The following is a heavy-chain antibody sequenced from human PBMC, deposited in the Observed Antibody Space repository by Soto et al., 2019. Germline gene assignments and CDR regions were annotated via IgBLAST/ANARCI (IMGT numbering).Heavy chain of an antibody. CDR1: GFTFSSYG. CDR2: IWYDGSNK. J-gene: IGHJ4*02. D-gene: IGHD3-10*01. V-gene: IGHV3-33*01. Sequence: QVQLVESGGGVVQPGRSLRLSCAASGFTFSSYGMHWVRQAPGKGLGWVAVIWYDGSNKYYADSVKGRFTISRDNSTNTLYLQMNSLRAEDTAVYYCARERLLGFGETIGYFDYWGQGTLVTFSS. CDR3: ARERLLGFGETIGYFDY.